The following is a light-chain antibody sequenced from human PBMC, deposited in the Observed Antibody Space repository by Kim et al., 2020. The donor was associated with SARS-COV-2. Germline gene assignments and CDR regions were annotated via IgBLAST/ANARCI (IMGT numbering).Light chain of an antibody. J-gene: IGKJ4*01. Sequence: NTYVAWYQQKPGQAPRLLIYDTSSRATGIADRFSGSGSGTDFTLTISRLEPEDFAVFYCQHYGSPTLTFGGGTKVDIK. CDR1: NTY. CDR2: DTS. CDR3: QHYGSPTLT. V-gene: IGKV3-20*01.